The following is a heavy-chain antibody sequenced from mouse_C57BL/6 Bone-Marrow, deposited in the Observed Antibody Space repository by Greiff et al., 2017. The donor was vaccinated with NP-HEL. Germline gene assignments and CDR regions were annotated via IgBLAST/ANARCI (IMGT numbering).Heavy chain of an antibody. CDR1: GYTFTNYW. CDR3: ARWTITTVVAPLDY. CDR2: IYPGGGYT. D-gene: IGHD1-1*01. J-gene: IGHJ2*01. Sequence: QVQLQQSGAELVRPGTSVKMSCKASGYTFTNYWIGWAKQRPGHGLEWIGDIYPGGGYTNYNEKFKGKATLTADKSSSTAYMQFSSLTSEDSAIYYCARWTITTVVAPLDYWGQGTTLTVSS. V-gene: IGHV1-63*01.